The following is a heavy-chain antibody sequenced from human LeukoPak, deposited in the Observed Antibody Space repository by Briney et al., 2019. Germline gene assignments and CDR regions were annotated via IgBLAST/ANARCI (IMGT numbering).Heavy chain of an antibody. J-gene: IGHJ4*02. CDR2: IHTSGTM. V-gene: IGHV4-61*09. CDR1: GRSVSTGSYY. D-gene: IGHD3-22*01. CDR3: ARGIQRDYYDSSGFYHRGGVGY. Sequence: PSETLSLTCTVSGRSVSTGSYYWSWIRQPAGRGLEWIEHIHTSGTMNYNASLKSRVRISVETSKNQFSLRLSSVTAADTAVYFCARGIQRDYYDSSGFYHRGGVGYWGQGTLVTVSS.